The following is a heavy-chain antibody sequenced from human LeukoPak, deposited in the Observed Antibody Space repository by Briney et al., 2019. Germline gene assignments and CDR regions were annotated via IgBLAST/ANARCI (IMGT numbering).Heavy chain of an antibody. CDR2: IKHDGTEK. D-gene: IGHD3-16*01. CDR3: VRDVYVDY. CDR1: GFTFNVYW. V-gene: IGHV3-7*03. J-gene: IGHJ4*02. Sequence: GGSLRLSCAAAGFTFNVYWMNWVRQAPGKGLEWVANIKHDGTEKNYVDSVKGRFTIYRDNAENTLYLQMNSLRAEDTAVYYCVRDVYVDYWGQGAMVTVSS.